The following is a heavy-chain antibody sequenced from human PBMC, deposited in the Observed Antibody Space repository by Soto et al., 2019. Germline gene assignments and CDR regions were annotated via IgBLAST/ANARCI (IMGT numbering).Heavy chain of an antibody. CDR2: ISSSSSTI. CDR1: GFTFSSYS. Sequence: GESLKISCAASGFTFSSYSMNWVRQAPGKGLEWVSYISSSSSTIYYADSVKGRFTISRDNAKNSLYLQMNSLRAEDTAVYYCARDPWFGESLFLSWFDPWGQGTLVTVSS. V-gene: IGHV3-48*01. D-gene: IGHD3-10*01. CDR3: ARDPWFGESLFLSWFDP. J-gene: IGHJ5*02.